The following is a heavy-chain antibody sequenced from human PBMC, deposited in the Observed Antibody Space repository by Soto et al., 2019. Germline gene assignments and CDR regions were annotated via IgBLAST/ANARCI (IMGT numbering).Heavy chain of an antibody. CDR3: ARVVGALGHWFDP. D-gene: IGHD1-26*01. Sequence: QVQLVQSGAEVKKPGASVKVSCKASGYTFTSYGLSWVRQAPEQGLEWMGRISAYNYNTNYAQKLQGRVTMTTDTSTSTASMELRSLRSDDTAVYYCARVVGALGHWFDPWGQGTLVTVSS. CDR2: ISAYNYNT. J-gene: IGHJ5*02. CDR1: GYTFTSYG. V-gene: IGHV1-18*01.